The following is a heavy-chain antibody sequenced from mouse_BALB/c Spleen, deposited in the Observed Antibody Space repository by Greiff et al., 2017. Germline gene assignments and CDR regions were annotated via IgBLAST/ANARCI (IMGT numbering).Heavy chain of an antibody. CDR1: GFTFSSYT. CDR3: ARHNYGYGLDY. Sequence: EVMLVESGGDLVKPGGSLKLSCAASGFTFSSYTMSWVRQTPEKRLEWVAYISNGGGSTYYPDTVKGRFTISRDNAKNTLYLQMSSLKSEDTAMYYCARHNYGYGLDYWGQGTTLTVSS. D-gene: IGHD2-2*01. V-gene: IGHV5-12-2*01. CDR2: ISNGGGST. J-gene: IGHJ2*01.